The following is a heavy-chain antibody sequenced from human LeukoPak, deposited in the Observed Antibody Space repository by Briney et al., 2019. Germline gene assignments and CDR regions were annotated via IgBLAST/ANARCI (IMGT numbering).Heavy chain of an antibody. V-gene: IGHV3-30*03. D-gene: IGHD4-11*01. CDR1: GFTFSSYG. CDR2: ISYDGSNK. CDR3: ARDLATVKTGPDY. Sequence: AGGSLRLSCAASGFTFSSYGMHWVRQAPGKGLEGVAVISYDGSNKYYADSVKGRFTISRDNSKNTLYLQMNSLRAEDTALYYCARDLATVKTGPDYWGQGTLVSVSS. J-gene: IGHJ4*02.